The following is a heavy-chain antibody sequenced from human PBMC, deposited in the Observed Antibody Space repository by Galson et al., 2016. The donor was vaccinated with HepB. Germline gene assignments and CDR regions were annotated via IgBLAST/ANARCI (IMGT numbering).Heavy chain of an antibody. CDR3: ARDWGITASPFGMDV. CDR1: GASISNDPYY. J-gene: IGHJ6*02. Sequence: SETLSLTCTVSGASISNDPYYWGWIRQPPGKGLEWIGSIYSGGSTYSNPSLKSRVTISVDTSKNQFSLKLSSVTAADTAIYYCARDWGITASPFGMDVWGRGTTVTVSS. CDR2: IYSGGST. D-gene: IGHD3-16*01. V-gene: IGHV4-39*07.